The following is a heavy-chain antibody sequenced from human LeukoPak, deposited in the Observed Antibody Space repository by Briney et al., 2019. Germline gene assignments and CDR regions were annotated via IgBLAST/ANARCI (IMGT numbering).Heavy chain of an antibody. Sequence: ASVKVSCKASGYTFTTYGINWVRQAPGQGLEWMGWISAYNGNTNYAQNFKGRITLTTDTYTSKAYMELPCLRFDDTAVYYCARDGRQWVPLNWFDPWGQGTLVIVSS. CDR1: GYTFTTYG. D-gene: IGHD6-19*01. CDR2: ISAYNGNT. CDR3: ARDGRQWVPLNWFDP. J-gene: IGHJ5*02. V-gene: IGHV1-18*04.